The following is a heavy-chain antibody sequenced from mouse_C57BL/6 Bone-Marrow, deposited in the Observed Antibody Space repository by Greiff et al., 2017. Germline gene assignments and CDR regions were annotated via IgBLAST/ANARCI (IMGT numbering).Heavy chain of an antibody. CDR1: GFTFSNYW. D-gene: IGHD2-3*01. CDR2: IRLKSDNYAT. Sequence: EVNVVESGGGLVQPGGSMKLSCVASGFTFSNYWMNWVRQSPEKGLEWVAQIRLKSDNYATHYAESVKGRFTISRDDSKSSVYLQMNNLRAEDTGIYYCTGDGYLGQGTTLTVSS. V-gene: IGHV6-3*01. CDR3: TGDGY. J-gene: IGHJ2*01.